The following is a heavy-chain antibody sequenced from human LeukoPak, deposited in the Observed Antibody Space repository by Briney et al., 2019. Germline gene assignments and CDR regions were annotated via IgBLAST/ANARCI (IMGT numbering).Heavy chain of an antibody. CDR2: INHSGST. V-gene: IGHV4-34*01. Sequence: SETLSLTCAVYGGSFSGYYWSWIRQPPGKGLEWIGEINHSGSTNYNPSLKSRVTISVDTSKNQFSLKLSSVTAADTAVYYCARGGYSYGYFNYYYYMDVWGKGTTVTVSS. CDR1: GGSFSGYY. CDR3: ARGGYSYGYFNYYYYMDV. D-gene: IGHD5-18*01. J-gene: IGHJ6*03.